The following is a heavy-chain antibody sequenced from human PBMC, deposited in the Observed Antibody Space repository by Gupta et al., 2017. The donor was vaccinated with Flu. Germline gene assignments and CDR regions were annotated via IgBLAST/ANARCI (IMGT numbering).Heavy chain of an antibody. D-gene: IGHD2-15*01. CDR3: AREPADYCSGAYCYHSLIDH. CDR2: ISSSGST. Sequence: QVQLQESGPGLVKPSQTLSLTCTVSGGSIRSPSYYWSWIRQSAGKGLEWLGRISSSGSTNYNPSLKSRVTISVDPSKNQFSLNLGSVTAADTAVFYCAREPADYCSGAYCYHSLIDHWGQGTLVTVSS. V-gene: IGHV4-61*02. CDR1: GGSIRSPSYY. J-gene: IGHJ4*01.